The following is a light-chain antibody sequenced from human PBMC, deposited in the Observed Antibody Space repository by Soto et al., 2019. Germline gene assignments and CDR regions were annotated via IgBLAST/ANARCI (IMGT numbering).Light chain of an antibody. V-gene: IGKV1-9*01. J-gene: IGKJ4*01. CDR2: ASS. CDR1: QGISSY. CDR3: QQLMSYPLT. Sequence: DIQLTQSPSFLSASVGDRVTITCRASQGISSYLAWYQQKPGKAPKLLIYASSTLQSGVPSRFSGSGSGTEFTITISSLQPEDFATYYCQQLMSYPLTFGGGTKVEIK.